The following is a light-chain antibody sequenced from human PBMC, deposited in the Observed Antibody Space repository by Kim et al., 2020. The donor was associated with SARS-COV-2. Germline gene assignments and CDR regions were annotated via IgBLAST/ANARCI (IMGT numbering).Light chain of an antibody. V-gene: IGKV1-39*01. CDR3: QQSHSTPRT. Sequence: DIQMTQSPSSLSASVGDRVTITCRASQGISSYLNWYQQKPGKAPKLLIYAASSLQSGVPSRFSGCGSGTDFTLTISSLQPEDFATYYCQQSHSTPRTFGGGTKVDIK. CDR1: QGISSY. J-gene: IGKJ4*01. CDR2: AAS.